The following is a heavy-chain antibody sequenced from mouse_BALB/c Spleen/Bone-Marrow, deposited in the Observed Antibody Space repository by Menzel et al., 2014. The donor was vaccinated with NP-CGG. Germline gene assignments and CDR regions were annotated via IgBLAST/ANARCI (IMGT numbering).Heavy chain of an antibody. D-gene: IGHD4-1*01. CDR3: ASQCYWDGFAY. CDR2: IRLISNNYAT. Sequence: EVQLMESGGGLVQPGGSMKLSCVASGFTFSNFWVNWVRQSPEQGLEWVAEIRLISNNYATHYAESVKGRFTNARDDCRSCVYLQRNNLRVEETGIYDWASQCYWDGFAYWGRGTQVTVSA. CDR1: GFTFSNFW. V-gene: IGHV6-6*02. J-gene: IGHJ3*01.